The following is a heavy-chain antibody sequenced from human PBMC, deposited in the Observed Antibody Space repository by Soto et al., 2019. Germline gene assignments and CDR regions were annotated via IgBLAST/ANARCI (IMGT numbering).Heavy chain of an antibody. CDR3: ASMYDSSGYPFEY. CDR2: ISSSSSYI. V-gene: IGHV3-21*01. Sequence: GGSLRLSCAASGFTFSSYSMNWVRQAPGKGLEWVSSISSSSSYIYYADSVKGRFTISRDNAKNSLYLQMNSLRAEDTAVYYCASMYDSSGYPFEYWGQGTLVTVSS. D-gene: IGHD3-22*01. CDR1: GFTFSSYS. J-gene: IGHJ4*02.